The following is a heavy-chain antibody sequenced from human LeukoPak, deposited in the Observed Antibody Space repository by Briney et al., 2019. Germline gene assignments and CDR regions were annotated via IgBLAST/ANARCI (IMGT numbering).Heavy chain of an antibody. Sequence: GGSLRLSCAASGFTFSSSGMNWVRQAPGKGLEWVSYISSSRSYIYYADSVKGRFTVSRDNAKKSLYLQMNSLRAEDTAVYYCARYAAGTGSYFDYWGQGTLVTVSS. CDR3: ARYAAGTGSYFDY. CDR1: GFTFSSSG. D-gene: IGHD6-13*01. CDR2: ISSSRSYI. V-gene: IGHV3-21*01. J-gene: IGHJ4*02.